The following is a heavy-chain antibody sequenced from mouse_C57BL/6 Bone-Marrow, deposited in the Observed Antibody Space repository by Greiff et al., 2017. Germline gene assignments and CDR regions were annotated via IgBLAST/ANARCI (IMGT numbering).Heavy chain of an antibody. Sequence: LVESGAELVRPGASVKLSCTASGFNIKDDCMHWVKQRPEQGLEWIGWIDPENGDTEYASKFQGKATITADTSSNTAYLQLSSLTSEDTAVYYCTSFITTAELNFDYWGQGTTLTVSS. D-gene: IGHD1-1*01. CDR1: GFNIKDDC. CDR3: TSFITTAELNFDY. J-gene: IGHJ2*01. V-gene: IGHV14-4*01. CDR2: IDPENGDT.